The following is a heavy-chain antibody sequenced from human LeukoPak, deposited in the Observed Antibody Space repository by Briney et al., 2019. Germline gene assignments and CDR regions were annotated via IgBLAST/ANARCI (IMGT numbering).Heavy chain of an antibody. Sequence: GGSLRLSCAASKFTFSDYYMSWIRQAPGKGLEWVSCISSSGSTIYYADSVKGRFTISRDNAKNSLYLQMSSLRAEDTAVYFCATEKQTGSYIEYWGQGTLVTVSS. J-gene: IGHJ4*02. D-gene: IGHD7-27*01. CDR2: ISSSGSTI. CDR3: ATEKQTGSYIEY. V-gene: IGHV3-11*01. CDR1: KFTFSDYY.